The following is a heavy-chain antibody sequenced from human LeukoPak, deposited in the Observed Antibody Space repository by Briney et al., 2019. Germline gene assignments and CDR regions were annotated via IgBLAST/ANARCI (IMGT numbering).Heavy chain of an antibody. Sequence: GGSLRLSCSASGFTFSTYAMTWVRQAPGKGLEWVSAISGGGSGTYYVDSVKGRFTISRDNSKNTLYLRMNSLRAEDTAVYYCARSTSVTPTEFDYWGQGTLVTVSS. CDR1: GFTFSTYA. J-gene: IGHJ4*02. D-gene: IGHD4-17*01. CDR2: ISGGGSGT. CDR3: ARSTSVTPTEFDY. V-gene: IGHV3-23*01.